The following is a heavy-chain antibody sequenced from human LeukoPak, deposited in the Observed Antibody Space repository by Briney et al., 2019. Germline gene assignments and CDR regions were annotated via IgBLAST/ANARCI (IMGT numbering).Heavy chain of an antibody. CDR3: ARDYDGSGSYYKFYFDY. CDR1: GGSISSYY. D-gene: IGHD3-10*01. V-gene: IGHV4-4*07. Sequence: SETLSLTCTVSGGSISSYYWSWIRQPAGKGLEGIGRLYTSGSTNYNPSLKTRVTISVHTYKHHFSLTQSSVTAAHSAVYFRARDYDGSGSYYKFYFDYWGQGTLVTVSS. CDR2: LYTSGST. J-gene: IGHJ4*02.